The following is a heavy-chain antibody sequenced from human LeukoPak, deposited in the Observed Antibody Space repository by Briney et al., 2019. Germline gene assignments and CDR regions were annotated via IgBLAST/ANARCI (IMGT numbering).Heavy chain of an antibody. CDR1: GYSISSGYY. J-gene: IGHJ6*03. CDR3: ARGPDGGYYYYMDV. V-gene: IGHV4-38-2*02. CDR2: IYHSGST. Sequence: PSEILSLTCTVSGYSISSGYYWGWIRQPPGKGLEWIGSIYHSGSTYYNPSLKSRVTISVDTSKNQFSLKLSSVTAADAAVYYCARGPDGGYYYYMDVWGKGTTVTVSS.